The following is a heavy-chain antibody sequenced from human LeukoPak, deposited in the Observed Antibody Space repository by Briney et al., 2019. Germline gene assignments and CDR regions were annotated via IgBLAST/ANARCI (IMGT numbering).Heavy chain of an antibody. J-gene: IGHJ4*02. CDR1: GXSFTNYW. V-gene: IGHV5-51*01. CDR3: ARQWNLDY. Sequence: GESLKISCKASGXSFTNYWGAWVRQMPGKGLEWMGIINPGDSDTRYSPSFQGQVTISADKSISTAYLQWSSLKASDTAMYYCARQWNLDYWGQGTLVTVSS. CDR2: INPGDSDT. D-gene: IGHD1-1*01.